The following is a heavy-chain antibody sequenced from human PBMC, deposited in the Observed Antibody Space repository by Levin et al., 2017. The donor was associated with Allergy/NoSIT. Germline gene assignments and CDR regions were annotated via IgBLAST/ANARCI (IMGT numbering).Heavy chain of an antibody. CDR1: GGSFSGYY. CDR3: ARSRRGGYLDY. Sequence: PSETLSLTCAVYGGSFSGYYWSWIRQPPGKGLEWIGEINHSGSTNYNPSLKSRVTISVDTSKNQFSLKLSSVTAADTAVYYCARSRRGGYLDYWGQGTLVTVSS. J-gene: IGHJ4*02. V-gene: IGHV4-34*01. D-gene: IGHD2-15*01. CDR2: INHSGST.